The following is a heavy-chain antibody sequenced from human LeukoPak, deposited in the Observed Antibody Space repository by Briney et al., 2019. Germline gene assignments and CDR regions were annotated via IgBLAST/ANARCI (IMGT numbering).Heavy chain of an antibody. D-gene: IGHD5-12*01. CDR2: TRDKANSYTT. CDR1: GFTFSDHY. Sequence: PGGPLRLSCAASGFTFSDHYMDWVRQAPGKGLEWVGRTRDKANSYTTEYAASVKGRFTISRDASKTSLYLQMNSLKTEDTAVYYCARGDGYDRRSFDYWGQGTLVTVSS. V-gene: IGHV3-72*01. CDR3: ARGDGYDRRSFDY. J-gene: IGHJ4*02.